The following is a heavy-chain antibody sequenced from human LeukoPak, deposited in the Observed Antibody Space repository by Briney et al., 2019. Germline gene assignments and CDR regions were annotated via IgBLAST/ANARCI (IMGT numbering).Heavy chain of an antibody. CDR2: IIPIFGTA. CDR3: ARDPYYYDSSGNY. Sequence: EASVKVSCKASAGTFSSYAISWVRQAPGQGLEWMGRIIPIFGTANYAQKFQGRVTITADKSTSTAYMELSSLRSEDTAVYYCARDPYYYDSSGNYWGQGTLVTVSS. CDR1: AGTFSSYA. V-gene: IGHV1-69*06. D-gene: IGHD3-22*01. J-gene: IGHJ4*02.